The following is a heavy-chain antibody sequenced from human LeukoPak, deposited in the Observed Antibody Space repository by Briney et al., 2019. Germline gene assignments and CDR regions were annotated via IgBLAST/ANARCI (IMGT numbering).Heavy chain of an antibody. J-gene: IGHJ4*02. CDR3: ARGQALYYDYIWGSYRYTGFDY. Sequence: SETLSLTCAVYGGSFSGYYWSWIRQPPGKELEWIGEINHSGSTNYNPSLKSRVTISVDTSKNQFSLKLSSVTAADTAVYYCARGQALYYDYIWGSYRYTGFDYWGQGTLVTVSS. CDR2: INHSGST. V-gene: IGHV4-34*01. D-gene: IGHD3-16*02. CDR1: GGSFSGYY.